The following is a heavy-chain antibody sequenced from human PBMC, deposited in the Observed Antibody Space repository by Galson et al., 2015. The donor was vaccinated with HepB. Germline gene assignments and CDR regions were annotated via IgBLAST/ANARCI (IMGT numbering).Heavy chain of an antibody. CDR2: IKADGSEK. V-gene: IGHV3-7*05. D-gene: IGHD3-10*01. Sequence: SLRLSCAASEFVLSMYWMNWVRQAPGKGLEWVSNIKADGSEKNYVDSVKGRFTIARDTAKNSLYLQLNSLRAEDTAVYYCARVKRGEWYSFYYYGMDVWGRGTTVTVSS. CDR3: ARVKRGEWYSFYYYGMDV. J-gene: IGHJ6*02. CDR1: EFVLSMYW.